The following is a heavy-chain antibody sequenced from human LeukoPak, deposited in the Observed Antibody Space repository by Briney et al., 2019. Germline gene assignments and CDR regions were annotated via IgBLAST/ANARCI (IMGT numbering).Heavy chain of an antibody. CDR3: ARAINWADAFDI. Sequence: GGSLRLSCAASGFTFSSYSMNWVRQAPGKGREWVSYISSSSSPMYYADSVKGRFTISRDNAKNSLYLQMNSLRAEDTAVYYCARAINWADAFDIWGQGTMVTVSS. CDR1: GFTFSSYS. J-gene: IGHJ3*02. D-gene: IGHD1-1*01. CDR2: ISSSSSPM. V-gene: IGHV3-48*01.